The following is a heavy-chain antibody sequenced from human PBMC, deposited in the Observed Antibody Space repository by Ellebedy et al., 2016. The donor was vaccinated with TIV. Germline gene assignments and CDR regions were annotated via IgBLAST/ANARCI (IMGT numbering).Heavy chain of an antibody. Sequence: PGGSLRLSCAVSGFTISYYWMRRVRKAPGKGLEWVANIKQYGSVNYYLDSVRVRCTISRANAMNTLYLQMNILRAEDTTVYDCASWSYNSGSYFPYWGQGALVTVSS. CDR3: ASWSYNSGSYFPY. D-gene: IGHD3-10*01. CDR2: IKQYGSVN. V-gene: IGHV3-7*03. CDR1: GFTISYYW. J-gene: IGHJ4*02.